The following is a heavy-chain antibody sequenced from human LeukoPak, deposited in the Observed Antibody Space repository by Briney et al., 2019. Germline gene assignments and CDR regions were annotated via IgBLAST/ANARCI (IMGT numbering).Heavy chain of an antibody. J-gene: IGHJ4*02. CDR2: IWYDGNHN. CDR1: GFSFSTYA. D-gene: IGHD7-27*01. CDR3: ARESITGDRDFDY. Sequence: GGSLRLSCAASGFSFSTYALHWVRQAPGKGPEWVAVIWYDGNHNYYADSVKGRFTISRDNAQNSLFFQMNSLRVDDTAVYYCARESITGDRDFDYWGQGTLITVSS. V-gene: IGHV3-33*01.